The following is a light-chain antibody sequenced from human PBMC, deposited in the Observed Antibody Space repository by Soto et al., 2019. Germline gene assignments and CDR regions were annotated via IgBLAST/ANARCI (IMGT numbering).Light chain of an antibody. J-gene: IGLJ3*02. CDR3: YYPTDDNWV. Sequence: SYELTQSSSVSVSLGQTARITCSGDVLAKNHARWLQQKPGQAPVVLLYKDSERPSGISERFSGSSSGTIVTLTIRGAQADYEADYYCYYPTDDNWVFGGGTKLTVL. V-gene: IGLV3-27*01. CDR1: VLAKNH. CDR2: KDS.